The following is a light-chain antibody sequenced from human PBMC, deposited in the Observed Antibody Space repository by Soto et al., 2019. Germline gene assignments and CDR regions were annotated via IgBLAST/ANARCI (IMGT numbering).Light chain of an antibody. CDR1: QDINNY. V-gene: IGKV1-33*01. J-gene: IGKJ5*01. Sequence: DIQMTQSPSSLSASVGDRVTITCQASQDINNYLNWYQQKPGKAHNFLIYDAYNLETGVQSRFSGSGSGTDFTFTIRSLQPEDFATYYCQQYDNLPITFGQGTRLEIK. CDR2: DAY. CDR3: QQYDNLPIT.